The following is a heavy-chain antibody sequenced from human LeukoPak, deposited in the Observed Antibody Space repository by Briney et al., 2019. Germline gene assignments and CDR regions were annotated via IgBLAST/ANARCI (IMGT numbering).Heavy chain of an antibody. D-gene: IGHD3-16*02. CDR2: IYYSGST. CDR1: GGSISSSNHH. J-gene: IGHJ4*02. CDR3: ARRLSGYTFDY. Sequence: SETLSLTCTVSGGSISSSNHHWDWIRQPPGKGLGWIGNIYYSGSTYYNPSLKSRVTISVDTSGNHFSLRLSSVTAADTAVYYCARRLSGYTFDYWGQGTLVTVSS. V-gene: IGHV4-39*01.